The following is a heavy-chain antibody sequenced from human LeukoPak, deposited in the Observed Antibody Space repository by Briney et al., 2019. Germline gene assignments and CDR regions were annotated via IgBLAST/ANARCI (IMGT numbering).Heavy chain of an antibody. D-gene: IGHD2-8*01. CDR3: ARDSSYCTNGVCYTIDLVADY. V-gene: IGHV1-2*02. CDR1: GYTFTGYY. CDR2: INPNSGGT. Sequence: ASVKVSCKASGYTFTGYYMHWLRQAPGQGLEWMGWINPNSGGTNYAQKFQGRVTMTRDTSISTAYMELSRLRSDDTAVYYCARDSSYCTNGVCYTIDLVADYWGQGTLVTVSS. J-gene: IGHJ4*02.